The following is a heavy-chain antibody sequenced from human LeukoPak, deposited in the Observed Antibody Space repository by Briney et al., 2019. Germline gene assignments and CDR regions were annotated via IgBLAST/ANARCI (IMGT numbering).Heavy chain of an antibody. J-gene: IGHJ3*02. CDR3: ARVPEWTYTSDI. CDR1: GGTFSSYA. Sequence: GASVKVSCKASGGTFSSYAISWVRQAPGQGLEWMGGIIPIFGTANYAQKFQGRVTITTDESTSTAYMELSSLRSEDTAVYYCARVPEWTYTSDIWGQGTMVTVSS. CDR2: IIPIFGTA. V-gene: IGHV1-69*05. D-gene: IGHD3-3*01.